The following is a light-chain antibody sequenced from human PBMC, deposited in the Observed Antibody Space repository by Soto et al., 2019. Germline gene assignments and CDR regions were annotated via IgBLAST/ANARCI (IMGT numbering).Light chain of an antibody. CDR2: AAS. CDR1: QSISSW. CDR3: QQADSLPLVT. V-gene: IGKV1-12*01. J-gene: IGKJ5*01. Sequence: DIQMTQSPSTLSASVGDRVTITCRASQSISSWLAWYQQKPGKAPKLLIYAASSLFSGVPSRFSGSGSGTDSTLTISSLQPEDFATYYCQQADSLPLVTFGQGTRLEIK.